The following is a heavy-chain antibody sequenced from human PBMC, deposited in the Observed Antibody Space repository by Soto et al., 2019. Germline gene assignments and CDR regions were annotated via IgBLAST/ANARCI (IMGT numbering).Heavy chain of an antibody. CDR1: GGSISSGDYY. J-gene: IGHJ4*02. V-gene: IGHV4-30-4*01. CDR2: IYYSGST. Sequence: SETLSLTCTVSGGSISSGDYYWSWIRQPPGKGLEWVGYIYYSGSTYYNPSLKSRVTISVDTSKNQFSLKLSSVTAADTAVYYCARASEYGDYFDYWGQVTLV. D-gene: IGHD4-17*01. CDR3: ARASEYGDYFDY.